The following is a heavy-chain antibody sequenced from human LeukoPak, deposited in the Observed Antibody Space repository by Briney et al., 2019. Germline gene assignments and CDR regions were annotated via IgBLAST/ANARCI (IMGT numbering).Heavy chain of an antibody. D-gene: IGHD3/OR15-3a*01. V-gene: IGHV4-4*02. Sequence: PSETLSLTCTVSGGSINSNDYYWSWVRQPPGKGLEWIGEIYHSGSTNYNPSLKSRVTISVDKSKNQFSLKLSSVTAADTAVYYCARDLDSLDYWGQGTLVTVSS. CDR2: IYHSGST. CDR3: ARDLDSLDY. J-gene: IGHJ4*02. CDR1: GGSINSNDYY.